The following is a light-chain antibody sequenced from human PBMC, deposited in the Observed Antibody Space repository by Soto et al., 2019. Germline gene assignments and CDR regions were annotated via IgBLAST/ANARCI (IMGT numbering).Light chain of an antibody. J-gene: IGKJ2*01. CDR1: QTFVYRDGNTY. CDR2: QVT. CDR3: VQGTHWPPFT. V-gene: IGKV2-30*01. Sequence: VVMTQSPLSLPVTLGQPASISCKSSQTFVYRDGNTYLNWIQQRPGQSPRRLIYQVTPRDSGVPDRFSGSGSGTDFTLKISRVEAEDVGVYYCVQGTHWPPFTFGQGTKLEIK.